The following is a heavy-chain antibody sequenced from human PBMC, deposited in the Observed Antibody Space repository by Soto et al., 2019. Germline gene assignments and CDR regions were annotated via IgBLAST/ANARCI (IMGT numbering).Heavy chain of an antibody. V-gene: IGHV1-69*01. CDR3: ARDRGYYDSSPLLYYYYYYGMDV. CDR2: IIPIFGTA. D-gene: IGHD3-22*01. Sequence: QVQLVQSGAEVKKPGSSVKVSCKASGGTFSSYAISWVRQAPGQGLEWMGGIIPIFGTANYAQKVQGRVTITADESTSTAYMELSSLRSEDTAVYYCARDRGYYDSSPLLYYYYYYGMDVWGQGTTVTVSS. CDR1: GGTFSSYA. J-gene: IGHJ6*02.